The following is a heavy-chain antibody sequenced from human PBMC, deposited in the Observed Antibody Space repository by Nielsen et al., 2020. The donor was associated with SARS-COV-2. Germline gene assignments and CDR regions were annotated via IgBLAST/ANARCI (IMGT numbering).Heavy chain of an antibody. V-gene: IGHV3-9*01. Sequence: SLKISCAASGFTFDDYAMHWVRQAPGKGLEWVSGISWNSGSIGYADSVKGRITISRDNAKNSLYLQMNSLRAEDTALYYCAKDSSSWYVQHWGQGTLVTVSS. CDR1: GFTFDDYA. D-gene: IGHD6-13*01. CDR3: AKDSSSWYVQH. CDR2: ISWNSGSI. J-gene: IGHJ1*01.